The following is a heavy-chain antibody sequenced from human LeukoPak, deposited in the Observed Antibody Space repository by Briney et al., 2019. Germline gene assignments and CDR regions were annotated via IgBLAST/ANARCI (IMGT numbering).Heavy chain of an antibody. D-gene: IGHD2-8*02. J-gene: IGHJ3*02. V-gene: IGHV3-7*01. CDR3: GRDVRRGAGGAFDI. Sequence: PGGSLRLSCAASGSTFSRYWMSWARQAPGKGLEWVANIKQDGSEKYYVDSVKGRFTISRDNAKNSLYLQMNSLRAEDTAVYYCGRDVRRGAGGAFDIWGQGTMVTVSS. CDR1: GSTFSRYW. CDR2: IKQDGSEK.